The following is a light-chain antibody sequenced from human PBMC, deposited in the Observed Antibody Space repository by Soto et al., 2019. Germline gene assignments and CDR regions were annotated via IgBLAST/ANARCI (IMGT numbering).Light chain of an antibody. CDR2: DAS. Sequence: DIQMTQYPSSLSASGGNRVTITCRASQSISTYLNWYQKKPGKAPNLLIYDASRLQSGVPSRFSGSGGGTDFTLSISSVQPEDFATYFCQQSYMDPITFGQGTRLEIK. J-gene: IGKJ5*01. CDR3: QQSYMDPIT. V-gene: IGKV1-39*01. CDR1: QSISTY.